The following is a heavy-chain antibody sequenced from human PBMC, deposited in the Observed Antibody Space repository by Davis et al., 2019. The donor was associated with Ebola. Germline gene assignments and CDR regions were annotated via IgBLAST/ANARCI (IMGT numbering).Heavy chain of an antibody. D-gene: IGHD2-2*01. V-gene: IGHV4-59*12. Sequence: SETLSLTCTVSGDSLSSYYWTWIRQPPGKGLEWIGYINYRGSTYYNPSLKSRVTISVDTSQNQFSLELSSVTAADTAVYHCARLRVIVVVAGAINGLGGAFDMWGQGTTVSVSS. J-gene: IGHJ3*02. CDR1: GDSLSSYY. CDR3: ARLRVIVVVAGAINGLGGAFDM. CDR2: INYRGST.